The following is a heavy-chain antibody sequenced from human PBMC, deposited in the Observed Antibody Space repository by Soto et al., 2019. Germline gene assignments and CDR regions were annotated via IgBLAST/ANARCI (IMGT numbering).Heavy chain of an antibody. CDR3: ARPPEPHVLRFLEWLLGTNFDY. CDR1: GYTFTSYG. V-gene: IGHV1-18*01. CDR2: ISAYNGNT. J-gene: IGHJ4*02. D-gene: IGHD3-3*01. Sequence: QVQLVQSGAEVKKPGASVKVSCKASGYTFTSYGISWVRQAPGQGLEWMGWISAYNGNTNYAQKLQGRGTMTTDTSTSTAYMELSSLRSDDTAVYYCARPPEPHVLRFLEWLLGTNFDYWGQGTLVTVSS.